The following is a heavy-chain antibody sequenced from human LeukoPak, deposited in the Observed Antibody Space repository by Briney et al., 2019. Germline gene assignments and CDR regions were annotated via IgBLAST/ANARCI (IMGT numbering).Heavy chain of an antibody. Sequence: ASVKVSCKASGGTFSSYAIGWVRQAPGQGLEWMGGIIPIFGTANYAQKFQGRVTITADESTSTAYMELSSLRSEDTAVYYCARTEVVPAYRGVGWFDPWGQGTLVTVSS. D-gene: IGHD2-2*01. CDR3: ARTEVVPAYRGVGWFDP. J-gene: IGHJ5*02. CDR2: IIPIFGTA. CDR1: GGTFSSYA. V-gene: IGHV1-69*01.